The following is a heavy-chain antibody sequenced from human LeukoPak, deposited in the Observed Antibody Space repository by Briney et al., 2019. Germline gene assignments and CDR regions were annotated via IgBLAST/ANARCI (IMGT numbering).Heavy chain of an antibody. V-gene: IGHV4-59*01. CDR3: ARDKSSHYYYYGMDV. Sequence: SETLSLTCTVSGGSINSYYWSWIRQPPGKGLEWIGCIYYSGSTNYNPSLKSRVTISVDTSKNQFSLKLSSVTADTAVYYCARDKSSHYYYYGMDVWGQGTTVTVSS. J-gene: IGHJ6*02. D-gene: IGHD6-19*01. CDR1: GGSINSYY. CDR2: IYYSGST.